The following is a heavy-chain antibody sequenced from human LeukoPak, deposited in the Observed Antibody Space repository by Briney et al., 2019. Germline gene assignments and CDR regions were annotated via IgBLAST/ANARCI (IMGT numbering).Heavy chain of an antibody. V-gene: IGHV4-59*01. CDR2: MYYSGTT. CDR1: GDSINVYS. CDR3: ARGAGWDDAFDI. Sequence: PSETLSLTCTVSGDSINVYSWNWIRQSPGKGLEWIAYMYYSGTTNYNPSLENRVAISLDLSRHQFSLRLNSVTAADTAVYYCARGAGWDDAFDIWGHGTMVTIFS. J-gene: IGHJ3*02. D-gene: IGHD1-26*01.